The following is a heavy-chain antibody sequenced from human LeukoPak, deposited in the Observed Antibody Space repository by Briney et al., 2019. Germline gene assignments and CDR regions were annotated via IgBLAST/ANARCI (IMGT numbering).Heavy chain of an antibody. J-gene: IGHJ4*02. D-gene: IGHD5-24*01. V-gene: IGHV3-33*06. CDR3: AKDTIRDGYNFYY. Sequence: GRSLRLSCAASGFTFSSYDMHWVRQAPGKGLEWVAVIWYDGSNKYYADSVKGRFTISRDNSKNTLYLQMNSLRAEDTAVYYCAKDTIRDGYNFYYWGQGTLVTVSS. CDR2: IWYDGSNK. CDR1: GFTFSSYD.